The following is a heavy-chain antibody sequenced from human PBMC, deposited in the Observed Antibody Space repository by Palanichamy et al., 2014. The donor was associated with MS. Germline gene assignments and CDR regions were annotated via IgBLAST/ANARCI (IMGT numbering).Heavy chain of an antibody. CDR1: RGTFSNYG. Sequence: QVQLVQSGPEVRKPGSSVKVSCKAPRGTFSNYGISWVRQAPGQVFEWMGGIVPLFDTAHYAQKFQDRVTITADKSTTTAYIELSSLRSEDTAVYYCARDDCTGNSCYSDYWGQGTLVIVSS. D-gene: IGHD2-8*02. CDR2: IVPLFDTA. V-gene: IGHV1-69*06. J-gene: IGHJ4*02. CDR3: ARDDCTGNSCYSDY.